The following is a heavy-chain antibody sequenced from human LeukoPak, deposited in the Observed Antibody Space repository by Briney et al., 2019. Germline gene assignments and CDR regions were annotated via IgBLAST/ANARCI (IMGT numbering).Heavy chain of an antibody. CDR3: ASGREYCSGGSCYSSDDAFDI. Sequence: ASVKVSCKASGYTFTGYYMHWVRHAPGQGLEWKGWINPNSGGTNYAQKFQGRVTMTRDTSISTAYMELSRLRSDDTAVYYCASGREYCSGGSCYSSDDAFDIWGQGTMVTVSS. J-gene: IGHJ3*02. D-gene: IGHD2-15*01. V-gene: IGHV1-2*02. CDR2: INPNSGGT. CDR1: GYTFTGYY.